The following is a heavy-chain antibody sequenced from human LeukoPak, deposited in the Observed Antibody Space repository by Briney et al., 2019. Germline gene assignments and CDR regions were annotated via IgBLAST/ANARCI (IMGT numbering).Heavy chain of an antibody. J-gene: IGHJ4*02. D-gene: IGHD2-15*01. CDR3: ARDLYCSGGSCHDL. V-gene: IGHV4-59*01. Sequence: PSETLSLTCTVSGGSISSYYWSWIRQPPGKGLEWMGYIYYSGSTNYNPSLKSRVTISVDTSKNQFSLKLSSVTAADTAVYYCARDLYCSGGSCHDLWGQGTLVTVSS. CDR1: GGSISSYY. CDR2: IYYSGST.